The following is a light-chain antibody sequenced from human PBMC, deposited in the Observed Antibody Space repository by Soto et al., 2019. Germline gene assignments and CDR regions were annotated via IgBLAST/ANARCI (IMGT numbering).Light chain of an antibody. V-gene: IGLV2-14*03. J-gene: IGLJ1*01. CDR2: EVS. CDR3: ASHTTTNTRV. CDR1: SSEVGAYDY. Sequence: QSALTQPASVSGSPGQSIAISCTGTSSEVGAYDYVSWYQQHPDRAPRLVIYEVSNRPSGVSNRFSGSKSVNTATPTISGLQAEDEADYYCASHTTTNTRVFGTGTKVTVL.